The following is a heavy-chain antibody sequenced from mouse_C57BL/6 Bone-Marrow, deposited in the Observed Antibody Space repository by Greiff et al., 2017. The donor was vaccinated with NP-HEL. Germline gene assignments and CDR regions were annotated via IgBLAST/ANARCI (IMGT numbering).Heavy chain of an antibody. CDR2: IYPSDSET. V-gene: IGHV1-61*01. CDR1: GYTFTSYW. D-gene: IGHD2-1*01. CDR3: ASGNYEDY. Sequence: QVQLKQPGAELVRPGSSVKLSCKASGYTFTSYWMEWVKQRPGQGLEWIGNIYPSDSETHYNQKFKDKATLTVDKSSSTAYMQLSSLTSEDSAVYYCASGNYEDYWGQGTTLTVSS. J-gene: IGHJ2*01.